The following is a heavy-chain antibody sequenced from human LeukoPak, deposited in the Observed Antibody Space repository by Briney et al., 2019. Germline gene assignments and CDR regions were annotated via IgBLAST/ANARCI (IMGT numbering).Heavy chain of an antibody. V-gene: IGHV3-21*05. J-gene: IGHJ4*02. CDR1: GFTFSSYT. CDR3: ARDRELRYFDY. D-gene: IGHD1-26*01. CDR2: ISSSSSYT. Sequence: GGSLRLSCAASGFTFSSYTMNWVRKAPGKGLEWISYISSSSSYTNYADSVKGRFTISRDNAKNSLYLQMNSLRAEDTAVYYCARDRELRYFDYWGQGTLVIVSS.